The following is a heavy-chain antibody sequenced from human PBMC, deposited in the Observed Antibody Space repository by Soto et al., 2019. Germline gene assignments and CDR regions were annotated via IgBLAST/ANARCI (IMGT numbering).Heavy chain of an antibody. J-gene: IGHJ3*02. D-gene: IGHD3-10*01. V-gene: IGHV3-30-3*01. CDR1: GGTFSSYA. CDR2: ISNDGSNK. Sequence: SCKASGGTFSSYAMHCVRPAPGKGLEWVAVISNDGSNKYYADSVKGRFTISRDNAKNSLYLQMNSLRAEDTAVYYCARDNTKLLWFGARAFDIWGQGTMVTVSS. CDR3: ARDNTKLLWFGARAFDI.